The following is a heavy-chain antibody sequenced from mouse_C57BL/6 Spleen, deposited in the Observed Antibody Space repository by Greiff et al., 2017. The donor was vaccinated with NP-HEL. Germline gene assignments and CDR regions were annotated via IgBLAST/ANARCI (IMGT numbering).Heavy chain of an antibody. CDR1: GYTFTSDN. Sequence: LQESGAELVRPGDSVKMSCNASGYTFTSDNVHWVKQTPTQGLEWIGAIYPGNGDTSYNQKFKGKATLTVDKSSSTAYMQLSSLTSEDSAVYFCARGFPMTYYYAMDYWGQGTSVTVSS. V-gene: IGHV1-12*01. CDR3: ARGFPMTYYYAMDY. J-gene: IGHJ4*01. D-gene: IGHD2-13*01. CDR2: IYPGNGDT.